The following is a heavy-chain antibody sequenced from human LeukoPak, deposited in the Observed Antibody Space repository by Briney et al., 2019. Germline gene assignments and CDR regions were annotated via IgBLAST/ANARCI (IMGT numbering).Heavy chain of an antibody. Sequence: ASVKVSCKASGYTFTSYGISWVRQAPGQGLEWMGWISTYNGDTNYAQTLQGRVTMTTDTSTSTAYMELRSLKSDDTAVYYYGMEVWGQGTTVTVSS. CDR2: ISTYNGDT. CDR3: GMEV. CDR1: GYTFTSYG. V-gene: IGHV1-18*01. J-gene: IGHJ6*02.